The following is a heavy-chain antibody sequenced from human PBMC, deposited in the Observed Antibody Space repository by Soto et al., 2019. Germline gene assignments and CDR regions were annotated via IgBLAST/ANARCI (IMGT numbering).Heavy chain of an antibody. CDR1: GNTFTYRY. Sequence: QMQLVQSGAEVKKTGSTVTVSCKALGNTFTYRYLHWVRQAPGQALEWMGWITPFSGDVHYAQKFQGRVTITRDRSMSTAYMRMSSLRSEATAMYYCASGGAGSGPFTWELPDHWGQGTLVTVCS. J-gene: IGHJ4*02. CDR2: ITPFSGDV. D-gene: IGHD1-26*01. CDR3: ASGGAGSGPFTWELPDH. V-gene: IGHV1-45*02.